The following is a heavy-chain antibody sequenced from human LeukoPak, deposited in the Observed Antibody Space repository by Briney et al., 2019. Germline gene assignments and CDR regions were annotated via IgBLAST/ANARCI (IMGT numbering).Heavy chain of an antibody. CDR1: GFTFSSYA. J-gene: IGHJ4*02. Sequence: GGSLRLSCAASGFTFSSYAMSWVRQAPGKGLEWVANIRHDGSETYYVDSLRGRFTISRDNAKNLVYLQMSSLRAEDTAIYYCARDETYDYESNGYLDFWGQGTVVTVSS. V-gene: IGHV3-7*01. D-gene: IGHD3-22*01. CDR3: ARDETYDYESNGYLDF. CDR2: IRHDGSET.